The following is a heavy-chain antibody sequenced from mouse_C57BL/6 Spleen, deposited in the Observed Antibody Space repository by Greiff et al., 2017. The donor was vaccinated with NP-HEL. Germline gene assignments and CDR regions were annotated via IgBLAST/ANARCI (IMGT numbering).Heavy chain of an antibody. J-gene: IGHJ4*01. V-gene: IGHV5-17*01. CDR1: GFTFSDYG. CDR3: ARGGYLEGYAMDY. CDR2: ISSGSSTI. D-gene: IGHD2-3*01. Sequence: EVKLVESGGGLVKPGGSLKLSCAASGFTFSDYGMHWVRQAPEKGLEWVAYISSGSSTIYYADTVKGRFTISRDNAKNTLFLQMTSLRSEDTAMYYCARGGYLEGYAMDYWGQGTSVTVSS.